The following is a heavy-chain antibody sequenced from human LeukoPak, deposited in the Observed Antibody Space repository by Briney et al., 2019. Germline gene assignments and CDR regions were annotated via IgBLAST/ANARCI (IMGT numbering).Heavy chain of an antibody. CDR3: ARDGPLYSGYSGYGDY. CDR2: IKEDGSEK. CDR1: GFIFTDYW. Sequence: PGGSLRLSCAASGFIFTDYWMYWVRQAPGRGLAWVANIKEDGSEKNYVDSVKGRFTISRDNAKNSVYLQMNSLRVEDTAVYYCARDGPLYSGYSGYGDYWGQGTLVTVSS. J-gene: IGHJ4*02. D-gene: IGHD5-12*01. V-gene: IGHV3-7*01.